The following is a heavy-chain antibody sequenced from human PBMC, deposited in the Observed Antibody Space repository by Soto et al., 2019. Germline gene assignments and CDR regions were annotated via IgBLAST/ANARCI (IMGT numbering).Heavy chain of an antibody. D-gene: IGHD3-9*01. V-gene: IGHV1-69*02. Sequence: SVKVSCKASGGTFSSHTISWVRQAPGQGLEWMGRIIPILGIANYAQKFQGRVTITADKSTSTAYMELSSLRSEDTAVYYCARGTNYDILTGPDNWFDPWGQGTLVTVSS. J-gene: IGHJ5*02. CDR1: GGTFSSHT. CDR3: ARGTNYDILTGPDNWFDP. CDR2: IIPILGIA.